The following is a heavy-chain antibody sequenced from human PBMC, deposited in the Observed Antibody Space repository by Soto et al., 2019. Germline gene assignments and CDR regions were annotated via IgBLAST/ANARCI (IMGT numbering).Heavy chain of an antibody. V-gene: IGHV1-18*01. CDR2: ISPYNGNT. CDR3: ARDTGSHQDY. J-gene: IGHJ4*02. D-gene: IGHD2-15*01. CDR1: RYTFTNFG. Sequence: QVQLVQSGAEVKKPGASVKVSCKASRYTFTNFGISWVRHAPGQGLAWMGWISPYNGNTNYAQKLQGRVTMTTDTSTSTAYMELRSLRSDDTAVYYCARDTGSHQDYWGQGTLVTVSS.